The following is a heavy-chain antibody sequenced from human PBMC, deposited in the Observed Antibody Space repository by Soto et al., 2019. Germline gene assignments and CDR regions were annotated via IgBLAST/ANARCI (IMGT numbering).Heavy chain of an antibody. J-gene: IGHJ4*02. CDR2: INHSGST. CDR1: GGSFSGYY. V-gene: IGHV4-34*01. D-gene: IGHD3-10*01. CDR3: ARPQRHGSGRYLLRIGDFFDC. Sequence: QVQLQQWGAGLLKASETLSLTCAVYGGSFSGYYWSWVRQHPGTGPEWVGEINHSGSTNYKPSFKSRVTISVDTSQSRFFLQLTSVTAADTAAYYCARPQRHGSGRYLLRIGDFFDCWGQGTLVTVSS.